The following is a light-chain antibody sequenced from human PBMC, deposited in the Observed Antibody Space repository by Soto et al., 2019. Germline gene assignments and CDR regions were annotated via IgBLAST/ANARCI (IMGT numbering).Light chain of an antibody. CDR3: VLYMGSGNWL. Sequence: QTVVTQEPSLSVSPGGTVTLTCGLGSGSVSSSYYPSWYQQTPGQAPRTIIYSKDTRSSGVPDRFSGSILENKAALTITGAQADDECDYYCVLYMGSGNWLFGGGTKVTVL. CDR1: SGSVSSSYY. V-gene: IGLV8-61*01. J-gene: IGLJ2*01. CDR2: SKD.